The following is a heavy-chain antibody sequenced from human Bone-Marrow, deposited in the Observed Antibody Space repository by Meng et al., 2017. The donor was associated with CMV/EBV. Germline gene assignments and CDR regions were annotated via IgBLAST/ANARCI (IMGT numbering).Heavy chain of an antibody. J-gene: IGHJ6*02. CDR3: ARLEVVVVPAAIRNYYYYGMDV. Sequence: GGSLRLSCAASGFTFSDYYMSWVRQAPGKGLEWVSVIYSGGSTYYADSVKGRFTISRDNAKNSLYLQMNSLRAEDTAVYYCARLEVVVVPAAIRNYYYYGMDVWGQGTTVTVSS. CDR2: IYSGGST. CDR1: GFTFSDYY. D-gene: IGHD2-2*02. V-gene: IGHV3-66*04.